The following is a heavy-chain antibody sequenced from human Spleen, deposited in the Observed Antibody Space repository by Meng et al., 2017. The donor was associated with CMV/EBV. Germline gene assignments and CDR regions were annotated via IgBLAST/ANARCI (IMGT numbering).Heavy chain of an antibody. D-gene: IGHD2-15*01. CDR2: IYWDDDK. V-gene: IGHV2-5*02. J-gene: IGHJ4*02. CDR3: AHRDYCSGGTCTFDY. Sequence: QITLKESGPTLVKPTQTLTLTCTFSGFSLTTYGVGVAWIRQPPGKALEWLALIYWDDDKRYSPSLKSRLTITKDTSKNQVVLTMTNMDPVDTATYYCAHRDYCSGGTCTFDYWGQGTLVTVSS. CDR1: GFSLTTYGVG.